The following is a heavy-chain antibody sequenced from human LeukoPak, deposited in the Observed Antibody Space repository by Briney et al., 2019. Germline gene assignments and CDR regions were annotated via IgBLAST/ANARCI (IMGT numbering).Heavy chain of an antibody. CDR2: INPSGGST. Sequence: ASVKVSCKPSGYSFTNYYMHWVRQAPGQGLEWMGIINPSGGSTSYAQKFQGRVTMTRDTSTSTVYMELSSLRFEDTAVYYCARVAHCGGDCYLGDWGRGTLVTVSS. V-gene: IGHV1-46*01. CDR1: GYSFTNYY. D-gene: IGHD2-21*02. CDR3: ARVAHCGGDCYLGD. J-gene: IGHJ4*02.